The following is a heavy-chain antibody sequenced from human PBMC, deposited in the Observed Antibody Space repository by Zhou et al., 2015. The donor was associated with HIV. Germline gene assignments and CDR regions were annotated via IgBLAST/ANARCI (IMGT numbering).Heavy chain of an antibody. V-gene: IGHV3-21*02. CDR1: GFTFSDHT. J-gene: IGHJ6*03. D-gene: IGHD2-2*01. CDR3: ARDPRVPALRPPTRVINFYYVDV. Sequence: EMQLVESGGGLVKPGGSLRLSCVASGFTFSDHTMNWVRQAPGRGLEWLSSITRSSDRIFYADSLKGRLTISRDNTNNSLYLQINSLRAEDTAVYYCARDPRVPALRPPTRVINFYYVDVWGQGATVTVSS. CDR2: ITRSSDRI.